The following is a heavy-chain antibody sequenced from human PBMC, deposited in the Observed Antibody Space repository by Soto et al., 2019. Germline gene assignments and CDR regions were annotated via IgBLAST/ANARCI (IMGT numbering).Heavy chain of an antibody. CDR1: GFTFSSYE. D-gene: IGHD3-9*01. CDR2: ISSSGSTI. Sequence: LRLSCAASGFTFSSYEMNWVRQAPGKGLEWVSYISSSGSTIYYADSVKGRFTISRDNAKNSLYLQMNSLRAEDTAVYYCARGSAPRYFDWARMDVWGQGTTVTVSS. V-gene: IGHV3-48*03. J-gene: IGHJ6*02. CDR3: ARGSAPRYFDWARMDV.